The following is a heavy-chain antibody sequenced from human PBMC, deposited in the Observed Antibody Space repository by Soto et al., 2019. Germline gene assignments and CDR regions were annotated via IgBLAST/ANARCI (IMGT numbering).Heavy chain of an antibody. V-gene: IGHV4-34*01. CDR1: GGSFSGYY. CDR3: AGRGEAAPL. CDR2: INHSGST. J-gene: IGHJ4*02. D-gene: IGHD6-25*01. Sequence: QVQLQQWGAGLLKPSETLSLTCAVYGGSFSGYYWSWIRQPPGKGLEWIGEINHSGSTNYNPSLKSRVTISVDTSKNQFSQKMSSVTDADTSVYYCAGRGEAAPLWGQGTLVTVSS.